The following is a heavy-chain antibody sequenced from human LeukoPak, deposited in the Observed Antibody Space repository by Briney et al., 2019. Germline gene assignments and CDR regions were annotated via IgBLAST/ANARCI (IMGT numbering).Heavy chain of an antibody. V-gene: IGHV4-38-2*02. CDR2: IYHSGST. D-gene: IGHD2-15*01. J-gene: IGHJ6*02. Sequence: SETLSLTCTVSGYSISSGYYWGWIRQPPGKGLEWIGSIYHSGSTYYNPSLKSRVTISVDTSKNQFSLKLSSVTAADTAVYYCARERVVAADYYYYGMDVWGQGTTVTVSS. CDR1: GYSISSGYY. CDR3: ARERVVAADYYYYGMDV.